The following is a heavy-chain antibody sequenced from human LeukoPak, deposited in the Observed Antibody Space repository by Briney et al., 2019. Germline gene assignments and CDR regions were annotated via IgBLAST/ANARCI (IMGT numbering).Heavy chain of an antibody. J-gene: IGHJ4*02. D-gene: IGHD3-16*01. CDR2: VSGSGSST. V-gene: IGHV3-23*01. CDR3: ARFELGATGVDY. CDR1: GFTFSIYA. Sequence: GGSLGLSCAASGFTFSIYAMTWVRQAPGKGLEWVSSVSGSGSSTYYADSVKGRFTISRDNSKNTLYLQMKSLRAEDTALYFCARFELGATGVDYWGQGSLVIVSS.